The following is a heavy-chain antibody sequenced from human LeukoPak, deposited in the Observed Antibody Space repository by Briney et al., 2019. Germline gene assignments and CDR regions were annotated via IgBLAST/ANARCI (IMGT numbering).Heavy chain of an antibody. CDR1: GFTFSSYG. D-gene: IGHD1-26*01. CDR2: ISYDGSNK. J-gene: IGHJ4*02. Sequence: GGSLRLSCAASGFTFSSYGMHWVRQAPGKGLEWVAVISYDGSNKYYADSVKGRSTISRDNSKNTLYLQMNSLRAEDTAVYYCAKDGSGSPPYYFDYWGQGTLVTVSS. V-gene: IGHV3-30*18. CDR3: AKDGSGSPPYYFDY.